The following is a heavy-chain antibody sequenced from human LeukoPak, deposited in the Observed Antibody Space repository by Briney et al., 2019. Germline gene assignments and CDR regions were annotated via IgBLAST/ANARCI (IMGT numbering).Heavy chain of an antibody. J-gene: IGHJ5*02. CDR2: ISSSSSTI. CDR3: ARDYPYLIDRYNWNYVNWFDP. D-gene: IGHD1-7*01. CDR1: GFTFSSYS. V-gene: IGHV3-48*02. Sequence: GSLRLSCAASGFTFSSYSMNWVRQAPGKGLEWVSYISSSSSTIYYADSVKGRFTISRDNAKNSLYLQMNSLRDEDTAVYYCARDYPYLIDRYNWNYVNWFDPWGQGTLVTVSS.